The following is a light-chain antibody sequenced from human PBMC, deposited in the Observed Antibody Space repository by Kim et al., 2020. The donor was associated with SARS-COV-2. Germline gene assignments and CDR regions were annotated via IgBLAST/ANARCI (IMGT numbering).Light chain of an antibody. J-gene: IGLJ1*01. CDR3: QAWDSSTDYV. Sequence: SYELTQPPSVSVSPGQTASITCSGDKLGDKYACWYQQKPGQSPVLVIYQDSKRPSGIPERFSGSNSGNTATLTISGTQAMDEADYYCQAWDSSTDYVFVTGTKVTV. CDR1: KLGDKY. V-gene: IGLV3-1*01. CDR2: QDS.